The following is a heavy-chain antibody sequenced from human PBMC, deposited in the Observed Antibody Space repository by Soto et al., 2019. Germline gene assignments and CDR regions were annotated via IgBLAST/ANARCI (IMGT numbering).Heavy chain of an antibody. CDR3: ARDGYCSSTSFRYYYYNYGMDV. J-gene: IGHJ6*02. V-gene: IGHV3-64*01. Sequence: EVQLVESGGGLVQPGGSLRLSCAASGCTFSSYAMHWVRQAPGKGLEYVSAISSNGGSTYYAKSVKVRFTSSRDNSKNTLYLQMGSLRAEDMAVYYCARDGYCSSTSFRYYYYNYGMDVWGQGTTVAVSS. CDR2: ISSNGGST. D-gene: IGHD2-2*03. CDR1: GCTFSSYA.